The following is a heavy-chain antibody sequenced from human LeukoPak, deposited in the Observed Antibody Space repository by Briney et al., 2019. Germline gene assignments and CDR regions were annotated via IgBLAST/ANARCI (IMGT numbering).Heavy chain of an antibody. V-gene: IGHV3-11*06. D-gene: IGHD6-19*01. CDR2: ISSSSSYT. CDR1: GFTFTKAW. J-gene: IGHJ3*02. Sequence: GGSLRLSCAASGFTFTKAWMNWVRQAPGKGLEWVSYISSSSSYTNYADSVKGRFTISRDNAKNSLYLQMNSLRAEDTAVYYCARVAGRRTDAFDIWGQGTMVTVSS. CDR3: ARVAGRRTDAFDI.